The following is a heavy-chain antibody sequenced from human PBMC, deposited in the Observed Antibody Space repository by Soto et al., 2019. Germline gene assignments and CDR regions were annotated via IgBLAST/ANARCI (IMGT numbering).Heavy chain of an antibody. V-gene: IGHV4-59*08. CDR1: GGSISSYY. J-gene: IGHJ4*02. CDR3: AGRLVRGVIDY. Sequence: QVQLQESGPGLVKPSETVSLTCTVSGGSISSYYWSWIRQPPGKGLEWIGYIHYSGSTKYDPSLRSRVTISVDTSKTHFSLKLGSVTAADTAVYDWAGRLVRGVIDYWGQGTLVTVSS. D-gene: IGHD3-10*01. CDR2: IHYSGST.